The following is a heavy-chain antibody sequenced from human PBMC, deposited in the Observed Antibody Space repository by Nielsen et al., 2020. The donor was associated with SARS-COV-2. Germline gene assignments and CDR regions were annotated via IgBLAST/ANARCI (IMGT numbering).Heavy chain of an antibody. D-gene: IGHD2-15*01. V-gene: IGHV3-74*01. Sequence: GESLKISCAASGFTFSSYWMHWVRQAPGKGLVWVSRINSDGSSTSYVDSVKGRFTISRDISKNTLYLQMTRLRVEDTAVYYCNSENCRCSSCPDYWGQGTLVTVSS. CDR1: GFTFSSYW. CDR2: INSDGSST. CDR3: NSENCRCSSCPDY. J-gene: IGHJ4*02.